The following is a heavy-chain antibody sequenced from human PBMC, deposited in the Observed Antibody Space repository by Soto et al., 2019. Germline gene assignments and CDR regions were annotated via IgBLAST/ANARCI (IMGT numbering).Heavy chain of an antibody. CDR3: PRKEKSCYFNCFEP. Sequence: GESLKISCRTSGYKFTSSWIAWVRQKPGKRLEWMGIIFPSDSDTRYSPSFQGQVTISADRSTSTVFLQWASLKASDTAVYFCPRKEKSCYFNCFEPWGQGSRVTVS. V-gene: IGHV5-51*01. CDR2: IFPSDSDT. D-gene: IGHD3-22*01. CDR1: GYKFTSSW. J-gene: IGHJ5*02.